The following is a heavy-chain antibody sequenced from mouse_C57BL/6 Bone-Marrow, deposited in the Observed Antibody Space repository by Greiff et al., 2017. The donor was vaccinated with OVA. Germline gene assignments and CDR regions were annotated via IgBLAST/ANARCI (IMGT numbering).Heavy chain of an antibody. CDR3: ARGDYDQGYYYAMDY. Sequence: EVMLVESEGGLVQPGRSMKLSCTASGFTFSDYYMAWVRQVPEKGLEWVANLNYDGSSTYYLDSLKSRFLISRDNAKNILYLQMSSLKSEDTATYYGARGDYDQGYYYAMDYWGQGTSVTVSS. D-gene: IGHD2-4*01. V-gene: IGHV5-16*01. J-gene: IGHJ4*01. CDR2: LNYDGSST. CDR1: GFTFSDYY.